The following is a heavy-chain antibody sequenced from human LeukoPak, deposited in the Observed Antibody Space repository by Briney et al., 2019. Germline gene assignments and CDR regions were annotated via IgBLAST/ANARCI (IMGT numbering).Heavy chain of an antibody. V-gene: IGHV3-53*01. Sequence: GESLRLSCAASGLTVSSTYTSWVRQAPGKGLEWVSIIYSGGSKHYADSVKGRFTVSRDNSKNTVYLQMNGLRAEDTAVYYCATLPTGYSSSWFDHWGQGTLVTVSS. D-gene: IGHD6-13*01. CDR3: ATLPTGYSSSWFDH. CDR1: GLTVSSTY. J-gene: IGHJ5*02. CDR2: IYSGGSK.